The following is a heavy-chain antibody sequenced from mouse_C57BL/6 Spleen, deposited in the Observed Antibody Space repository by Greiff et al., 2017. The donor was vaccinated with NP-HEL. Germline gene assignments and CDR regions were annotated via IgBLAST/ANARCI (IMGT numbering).Heavy chain of an antibody. CDR2: IDPANGNT. D-gene: IGHD1-1*01. J-gene: IGHJ2*01. CDR1: GFNIKNTY. CDR3: DRSGYGSSTYFDY. Sequence: EVQLQQSVAELVRPGASVKLSCTASGFNIKNTYMHWVKQRPEQGLEWIGRIDPANGNTKYAPKFQGTATIPADTSSNTAYLQLSRLTSEDTAIYYCDRSGYGSSTYFDYWGQGTTLTVSS. V-gene: IGHV14-3*01.